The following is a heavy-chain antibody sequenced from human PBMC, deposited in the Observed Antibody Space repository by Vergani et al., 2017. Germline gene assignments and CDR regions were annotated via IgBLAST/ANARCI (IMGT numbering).Heavy chain of an antibody. D-gene: IGHD3-9*01. J-gene: IGHJ6*02. CDR3: AKDRSGYDILTGWKPYGMDV. Sequence: EVQLLESGGGLVQPGGSLRLSCAASGFTFSSYAMSWVRQAPGKGLEWVSAISGSGGSTYYADSVKGRFTISRDNSKNTLYLQMNSLRAEDTAVYYCAKDRSGYDILTGWKPYGMDVWGQGTTVTVSS. CDR1: GFTFSSYA. CDR2: ISGSGGST. V-gene: IGHV3-23*01.